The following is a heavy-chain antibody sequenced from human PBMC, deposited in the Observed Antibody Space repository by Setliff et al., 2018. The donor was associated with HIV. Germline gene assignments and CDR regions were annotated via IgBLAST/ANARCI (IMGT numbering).Heavy chain of an antibody. Sequence: SETLSLTCAVYGGSFIDHKWRWIRQPPGKGLEWIGDIDHSGSTNYNPSLKSRVTISVDTSTKRFSLRMKSVTAADTAVYYCARGQLVLRGTNFYYTDVWGKGTSVTVSS. J-gene: IGHJ6*03. V-gene: IGHV4-34*01. D-gene: IGHD5-12*01. CDR1: GGSFIDHK. CDR2: IDHSGST. CDR3: ARGQLVLRGTNFYYTDV.